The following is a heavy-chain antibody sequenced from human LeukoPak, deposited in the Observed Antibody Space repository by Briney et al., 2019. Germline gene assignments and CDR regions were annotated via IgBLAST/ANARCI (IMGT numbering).Heavy chain of an antibody. Sequence: ASVKVSCKASGYTFTGYYMHWVRQAPGQGLEWMGWINPNSGGTNYAQKFQGRVTMTRDTSISTAYMGLSRLRSDDTAVYYCARVLYTVAGLAYFDYWGQGTLVTVSS. CDR1: GYTFTGYY. CDR3: ARVLYTVAGLAYFDY. J-gene: IGHJ4*02. CDR2: INPNSGGT. D-gene: IGHD6-19*01. V-gene: IGHV1-2*02.